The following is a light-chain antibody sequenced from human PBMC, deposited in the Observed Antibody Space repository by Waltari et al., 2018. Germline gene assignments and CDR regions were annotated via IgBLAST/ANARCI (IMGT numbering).Light chain of an antibody. J-gene: IGKJ1*01. CDR1: QDIRSY. Sequence: AIRMTQSPSSLSASTGDKTTITCRASQDIRSYLGWYQQKPGKAPKLLVYVATSLQTGVPSRFSASGSGTDFSLTISNLQSEDFAIYHCQQYYSYPRTFGQGTKVEVK. CDR3: QQYYSYPRT. V-gene: IGKV1-8*01. CDR2: VAT.